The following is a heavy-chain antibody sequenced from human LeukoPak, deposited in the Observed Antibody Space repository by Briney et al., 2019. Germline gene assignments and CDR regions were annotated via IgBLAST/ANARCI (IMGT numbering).Heavy chain of an antibody. D-gene: IGHD4-17*01. CDR3: AATSENDYGDYVYDY. Sequence: SVKVSYKASGFTFTSSAMQWVRQARGQRLEWIGWIVVGSGNTNYAQKFQERVTITRDMSTSTAYMELSSLRSEDTAVYYCAATSENDYGDYVYDYWGQGTLVTVSS. J-gene: IGHJ4*02. V-gene: IGHV1-58*02. CDR1: GFTFTSSA. CDR2: IVVGSGNT.